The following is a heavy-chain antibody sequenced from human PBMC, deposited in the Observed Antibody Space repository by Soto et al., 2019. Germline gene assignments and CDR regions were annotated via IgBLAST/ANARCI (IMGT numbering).Heavy chain of an antibody. V-gene: IGHV5-51*01. CDR1: GYSFANYW. CDR3: ARNRLRQYYYGMDV. J-gene: IGHJ6*02. Sequence: PGESLKISCQGSGYSFANYWIAWVRQMPGKGLEWVGVIYPGDSDTRYSPSFRGQVTISADKSIGHVYLQWSSLKASDTAMYYCARNRLRQYYYGMDVWGQGTTVTVSS. CDR2: IYPGDSDT. D-gene: IGHD3-10*01.